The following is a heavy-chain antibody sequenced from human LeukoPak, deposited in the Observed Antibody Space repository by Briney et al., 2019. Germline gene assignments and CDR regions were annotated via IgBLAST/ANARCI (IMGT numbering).Heavy chain of an antibody. V-gene: IGHV4-59*01. D-gene: IGHD2-2*01. CDR2: IYYSGST. Sequence: SETLSLTCTVSGGPISSYYWSWIRQPPGKGLEWIGYIYYSGSTNYNPSLKSRVTISVDTSKNQFSLKLSSVTAADTAVYYCAREGPSSTFDYWGQGTLVTVSS. CDR1: GGPISSYY. J-gene: IGHJ4*02. CDR3: AREGPSSTFDY.